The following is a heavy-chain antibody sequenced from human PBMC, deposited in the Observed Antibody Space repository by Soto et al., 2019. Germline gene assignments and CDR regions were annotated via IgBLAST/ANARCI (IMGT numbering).Heavy chain of an antibody. D-gene: IGHD6-19*01. CDR3: ARVSSSGWSLPFDY. Sequence: QVQLVESGGGVVQPGRSLRLSCAASGFTFSSYAMHWVRQAPGKGLEWVAVMSYDGTNKYYADSVKGRFTISRDNSMNTLYLQMNSLRTDDTAVYSCARVSSSGWSLPFDYWGQGTLVLVSS. CDR1: GFTFSSYA. CDR2: MSYDGTNK. J-gene: IGHJ4*02. V-gene: IGHV3-30*04.